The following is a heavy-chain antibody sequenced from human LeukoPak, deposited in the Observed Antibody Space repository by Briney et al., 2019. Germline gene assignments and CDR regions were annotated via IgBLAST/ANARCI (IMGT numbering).Heavy chain of an antibody. CDR2: TNPNSGKT. Sequence: ASVKVSCKTSGYTFTSYDINWVRQAPGQGLEWMGWTNPNSGKTGCERKFQGRVTMTRDTSINTAYMELSSLTSEDTAVYYCVRVSSGWLDFDYWGQGTLVTVSS. CDR1: GYTFTSYD. D-gene: IGHD6-19*01. J-gene: IGHJ4*02. CDR3: VRVSSGWLDFDY. V-gene: IGHV1-8*01.